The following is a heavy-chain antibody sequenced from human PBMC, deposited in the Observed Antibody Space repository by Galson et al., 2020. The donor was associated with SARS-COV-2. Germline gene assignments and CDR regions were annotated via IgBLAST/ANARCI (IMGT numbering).Heavy chain of an antibody. J-gene: IGHJ5*02. CDR3: ARATYYYDSSGLATGWFDP. CDR1: GFTFSSYW. CDR2: IEQDGSGK. Sequence: GGSLRLSCAASGFTFSSYWMSWVRQPPGKGLEWVSNIEQDGSGKYYVASVKGRFTISRDNAKNSLYLQMNSLRAEDTAVYYCARATYYYDSSGLATGWFDPWGQGTLVTVSS. D-gene: IGHD3-22*01. V-gene: IGHV3-7*04.